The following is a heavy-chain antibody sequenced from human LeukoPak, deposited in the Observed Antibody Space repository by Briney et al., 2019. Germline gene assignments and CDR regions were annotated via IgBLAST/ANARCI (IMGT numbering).Heavy chain of an antibody. Sequence: ASVKVSCKASGYTFISYYMHWVRQAPGQGLEWMGKISPSGGSTTYAQMFQGRVILTRDTSTRTVYMELYSLRPEDTAVYYCAKGGRDYGDSSGTDWGQGTLVTVSS. CDR3: AKGGRDYGDSSGTD. CDR2: ISPSGGST. CDR1: GYTFISYY. D-gene: IGHD4-17*01. J-gene: IGHJ4*02. V-gene: IGHV1-46*01.